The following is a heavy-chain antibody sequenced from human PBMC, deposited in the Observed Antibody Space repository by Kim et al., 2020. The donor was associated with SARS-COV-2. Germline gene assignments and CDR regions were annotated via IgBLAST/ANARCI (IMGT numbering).Heavy chain of an antibody. J-gene: IGHJ5*02. CDR1: GGSFSGYY. D-gene: IGHD3-9*01. CDR3: ARGSYGFDWLFGRYNWFDP. Sequence: SETLSLTCAVYGGSFSGYYWSWIRQPPGKGLEWIGEINHSGSTNYNPSLKSRVTISVDTSKNQFSLKLSSVTAADTAVYYCARGSYGFDWLFGRYNWFDPWGQGTLVTVSS. CDR2: INHSGST. V-gene: IGHV4-34*01.